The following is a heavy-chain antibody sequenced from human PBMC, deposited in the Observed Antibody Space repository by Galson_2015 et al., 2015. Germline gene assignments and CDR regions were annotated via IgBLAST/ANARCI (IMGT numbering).Heavy chain of an antibody. CDR1: GFTFSSYA. D-gene: IGHD3-3*01. J-gene: IGHJ3*02. Sequence: SLRLSCAASGFTFSSYAMSWVRQAPGKGLEWVSAISGNGGSTYYADSVKGRFTISRDNSKNTLYLQMNSLRAEDTAVYYCAKDRTNYDFWSGYYTGAGAFDIWGQGTMVTVSS. V-gene: IGHV3-23*01. CDR2: ISGNGGST. CDR3: AKDRTNYDFWSGYYTGAGAFDI.